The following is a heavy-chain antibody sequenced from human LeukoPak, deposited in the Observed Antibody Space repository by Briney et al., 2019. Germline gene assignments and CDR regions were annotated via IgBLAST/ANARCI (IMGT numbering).Heavy chain of an antibody. V-gene: IGHV3-23*01. CDR1: GFTFSGSA. CDR2: ISYSGANS. CDR3: ATWFGELSWGLFDY. J-gene: IGHJ4*02. D-gene: IGHD3-10*01. Sequence: GGSLRLSCAASGFTFSGSAMSWVRQAPGEGLEWVSLISYSGANSYYTDSVRGRFTISRDNAKKSLYLQMNSLRDEDTAVFFCATWFGELSWGLFDYWGQGTLVTVSS.